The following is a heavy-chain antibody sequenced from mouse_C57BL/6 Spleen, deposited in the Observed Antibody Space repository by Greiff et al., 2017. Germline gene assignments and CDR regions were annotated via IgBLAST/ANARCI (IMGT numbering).Heavy chain of an antibody. CDR2: IYPGDGDT. CDR3: AMGSNPPY. CDR1: GYAFSSYW. V-gene: IGHV1-80*01. D-gene: IGHD2-5*01. Sequence: VKLMESGAELVKPGASVKISCKASGYAFSSYWMNWVKQRPGKGLEWIGQIYPGDGDTNYNGKFKGKATLTADKSSSTAYMQLSSLTSEDSAVYFCAMGSNPPYWGQGTLVTVSA. J-gene: IGHJ3*01.